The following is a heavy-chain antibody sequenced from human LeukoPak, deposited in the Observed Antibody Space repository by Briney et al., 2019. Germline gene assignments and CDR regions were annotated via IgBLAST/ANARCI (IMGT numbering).Heavy chain of an antibody. CDR1: GGSISSSGYY. Sequence: KPSETLSLTCTVSGGSISSSGYYWGWIRQPPGKGLEWIGSIYYSGSTYYNPSLKSRVTISVDTSKNQFPLQLSSVTAADTAVYYCARDKGAAAGHFDYWGQGTLVTVSS. D-gene: IGHD6-13*01. V-gene: IGHV4-39*02. J-gene: IGHJ4*02. CDR2: IYYSGST. CDR3: ARDKGAAAGHFDY.